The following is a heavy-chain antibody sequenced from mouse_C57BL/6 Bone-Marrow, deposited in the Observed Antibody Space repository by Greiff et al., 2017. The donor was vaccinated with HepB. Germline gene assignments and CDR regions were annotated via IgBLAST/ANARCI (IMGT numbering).Heavy chain of an antibody. CDR3: ARHAHYRTFFDY. V-gene: IGHV5-2*01. D-gene: IGHD1-1*02. CDR2: INSDGGST. Sequence: EVQVVESGGGLVKPGESLKLSCESTEYEFPSHDMSWVRKTPEKRLELVAAINSDGGSTYYPDTMERRFIISRDNTKKTLYLQMSSLRSEDTALYYCARHAHYRTFFDYWGQGTTRTVSS. CDR1: EYEFPSHD. J-gene: IGHJ2*01.